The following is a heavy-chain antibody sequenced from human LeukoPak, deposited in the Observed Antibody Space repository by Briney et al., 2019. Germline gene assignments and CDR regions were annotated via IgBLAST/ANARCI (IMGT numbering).Heavy chain of an antibody. CDR1: GGSISSYY. CDR3: ARWWAAAGNFDY. D-gene: IGHD6-13*01. J-gene: IGHJ4*02. V-gene: IGHV4-59*01. CDR2: TYYSGST. Sequence: PSETLSLTCTVSGGSISSYYWSWIRQPPGKGLEWVGYTYYSGSTNYNPSLKSRVTISVDTSKNQFSLKLSSVTAADTAVYYCARWWAAAGNFDYWGQGTLVTVSS.